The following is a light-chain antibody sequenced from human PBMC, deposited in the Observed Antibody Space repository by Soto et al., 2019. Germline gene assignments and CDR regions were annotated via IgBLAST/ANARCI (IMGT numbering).Light chain of an antibody. CDR2: GAS. CDR3: QQYASSPLLT. CDR1: QSISNY. V-gene: IGKV3-20*01. Sequence: EILLTQSPATLSLSPGETATLSCRASQSISNYLAWHQQKLGQAPRLLIYGASSRAPGIPDRFSGSGSGTDFTLSISRLEPEDFAVYYCQQYASSPLLTFGGGTKVEIK. J-gene: IGKJ4*01.